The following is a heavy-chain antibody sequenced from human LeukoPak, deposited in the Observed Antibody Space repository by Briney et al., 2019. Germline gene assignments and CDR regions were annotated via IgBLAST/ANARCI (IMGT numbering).Heavy chain of an antibody. CDR1: GVSFSGYY. D-gene: IGHD3-3*01. CDR3: ARDRGGDFWSSYYDY. CDR2: INHSGST. V-gene: IGHV4-34*01. Sequence: TSETLSLTCAVYGVSFSGYYWSWIRQPPGKGLEWSGEINHSGSTNYNPSLKSRVTISLDMSKNQFSLKLSSMTAADTAIYYCARDRGGDFWSSYYDYWGQGTLVTVSS. J-gene: IGHJ4*02.